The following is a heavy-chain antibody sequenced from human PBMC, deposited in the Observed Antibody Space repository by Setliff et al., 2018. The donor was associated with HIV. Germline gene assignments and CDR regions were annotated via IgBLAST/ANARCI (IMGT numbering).Heavy chain of an antibody. D-gene: IGHD3-10*01. J-gene: IGHJ4*02. V-gene: IGHV5-51*01. CDR3: ARSSFQTYYYGSGSYPALDY. Sequence: GESLKISCKGSGYSFTSYWIGWVRQMPGKGLEWMGIIYPGDSDTRYSPSFQGQVTISADKSISTAYLQWSSLKASDTAMYYCARSSFQTYYYGSGSYPALDYWGQGTQVTVSS. CDR2: IYPGDSDT. CDR1: GYSFTSYW.